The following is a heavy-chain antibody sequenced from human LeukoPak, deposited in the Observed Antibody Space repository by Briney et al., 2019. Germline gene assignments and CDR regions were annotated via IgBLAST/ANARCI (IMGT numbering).Heavy chain of an antibody. CDR2: IKQDGSEK. CDR1: GFTFSSYW. D-gene: IGHD6-19*01. CDR3: AREGRGSGWFDY. J-gene: IGHJ4*02. Sequence: GGSLRLSCAASGFTFSSYWMSWVRQDPGKGLEGVANIKQDGSEKYYVDSVKGRFTISRDNAKTSLYLQMNSLRAEDTAVYYCAREGRGSGWFDYWGQGTLVTVSS. V-gene: IGHV3-7*01.